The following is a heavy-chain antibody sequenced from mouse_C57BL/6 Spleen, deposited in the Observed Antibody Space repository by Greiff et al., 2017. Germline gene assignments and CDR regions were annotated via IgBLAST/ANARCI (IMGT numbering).Heavy chain of an antibody. CDR3: ARSKYYGSGPMDY. CDR1: GYTFTSYW. Sequence: QVQLQQPGAELVKPGASVKMSCKASGYTFTSYWITWVKQRPGQGLEWIGDIYPGSGSTNYTEQFKSQATLTVDTSSSTAYMQLSSLTSEDSAVYYCARSKYYGSGPMDYWGKGTSVTVSS. D-gene: IGHD1-1*01. V-gene: IGHV1-55*01. J-gene: IGHJ4*01. CDR2: IYPGSGST.